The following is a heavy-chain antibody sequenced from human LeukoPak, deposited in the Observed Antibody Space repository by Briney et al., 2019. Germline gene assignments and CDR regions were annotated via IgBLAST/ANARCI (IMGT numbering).Heavy chain of an antibody. Sequence: GRSLRLSCAASGFTFSSYGMQWVRQAPGKGLEWVAVIWYDGSNKYYADSVKGRFTISRDNSKNTLYLQMNSLRAEDTAVYYCAAQRFIVGATNDYWGQGTLVTVSS. CDR2: IWYDGSNK. D-gene: IGHD1-26*01. V-gene: IGHV3-33*01. J-gene: IGHJ4*02. CDR1: GFTFSSYG. CDR3: AAQRFIVGATNDY.